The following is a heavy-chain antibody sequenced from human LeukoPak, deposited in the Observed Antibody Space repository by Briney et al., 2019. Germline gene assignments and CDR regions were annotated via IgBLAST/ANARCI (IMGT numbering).Heavy chain of an antibody. CDR3: ARGVDILTGIDY. J-gene: IGHJ4*02. D-gene: IGHD3-9*01. CDR1: GFTFRSYA. V-gene: IGHV3-30-3*01. Sequence: GGSLRLSCAASGFTFRSYAMHWVRQAPGKGMEWVAVISYDGSNKYYADSVKGRFTISRDNSNNTLYLQMNSLRAEDTAVYYCARGVDILTGIDYWGQGTLVTVSS. CDR2: ISYDGSNK.